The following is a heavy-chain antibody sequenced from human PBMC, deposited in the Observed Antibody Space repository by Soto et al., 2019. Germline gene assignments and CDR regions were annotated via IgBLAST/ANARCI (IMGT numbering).Heavy chain of an antibody. CDR3: ARDRSDSLGPLAYYYGLDV. CDR1: GFDFSDNA. Sequence: QMHLVESGGGVVQPGRSLRLSCAASGFDFSDNAMHWVRQAPGKGLEWVAVISYDGGKSYYSDSVKGRFTISRDNSKNTLYLHMNSLKTEESGLYYCARDRSDSLGPLAYYYGLDVWGQGTKVTVSS. CDR2: ISYDGGKS. V-gene: IGHV3-30*04. J-gene: IGHJ6*02. D-gene: IGHD3-9*01.